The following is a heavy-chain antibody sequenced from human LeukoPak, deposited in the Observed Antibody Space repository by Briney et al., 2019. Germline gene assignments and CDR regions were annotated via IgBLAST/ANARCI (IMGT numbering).Heavy chain of an antibody. CDR3: AREPPSTVLNWFDR. V-gene: IGHV3-21*01. CDR2: ISGSSTYI. Sequence: GESLRLSCATSGFTFMSYTMNWIRQAPGKGLEWVSSISGSSTYIYYADSVKGRFTISRDYAKNSVHLQMNSLRAEDTAVYYCAREPPSTVLNWFDRWGQGTLVTVSS. CDR1: GFTFMSYT. J-gene: IGHJ5*02. D-gene: IGHD4-17*01.